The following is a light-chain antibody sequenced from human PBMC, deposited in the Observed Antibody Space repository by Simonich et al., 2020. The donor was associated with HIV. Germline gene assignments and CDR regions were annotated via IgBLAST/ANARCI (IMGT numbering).Light chain of an antibody. J-gene: IGKJ4*01. V-gene: IGKV1-27*01. Sequence: DIQMTQSPSSRSASVGDRVTTHCRASKGISNYLAWYQQKPGKVPKLLIYAASTLQSGVPSRFSGSGSGTDFTLTISSLQPEDVATYYCQKYNSALHTFGGGTKVEIK. CDR2: AAS. CDR1: KGISNY. CDR3: QKYNSALHT.